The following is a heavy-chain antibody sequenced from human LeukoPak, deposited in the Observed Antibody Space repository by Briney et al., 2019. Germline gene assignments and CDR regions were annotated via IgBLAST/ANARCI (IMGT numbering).Heavy chain of an antibody. D-gene: IGHD2-2*01. Sequence: SETLSLTCTVSGGSISSHYWSWIRQPPGKGLEWIGYIYYSGSTNYNPSLKSRITISVDTSKNQFPLKLSSVTAADTAVYYCARDEGGSAYWGQGTLVTVSS. CDR3: ARDEGGSAY. CDR1: GGSISSHY. CDR2: IYYSGST. V-gene: IGHV4-59*11. J-gene: IGHJ4*02.